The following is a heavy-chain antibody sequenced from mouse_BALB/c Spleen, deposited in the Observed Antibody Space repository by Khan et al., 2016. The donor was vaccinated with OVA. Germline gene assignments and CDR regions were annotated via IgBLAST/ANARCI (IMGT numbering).Heavy chain of an antibody. D-gene: IGHD4-1*01. V-gene: IGHV14-3*02. CDR3: APAGTGAYFDY. Sequence: EVQLHQSGAELVKPGASVKLSCTASGFNIKDTHMHWVKQRPEQGLEWIGRIDPANDNSKYDPRFQGKATITADTSSNTAYLHLSSLTSEHTAVXYCAPAGTGAYFDYWGQGTTLTVSS. CDR1: GFNIKDTH. CDR2: IDPANDNS. J-gene: IGHJ2*01.